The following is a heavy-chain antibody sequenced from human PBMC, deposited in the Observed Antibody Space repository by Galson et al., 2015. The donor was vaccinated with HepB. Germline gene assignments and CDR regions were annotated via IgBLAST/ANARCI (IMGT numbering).Heavy chain of an antibody. J-gene: IGHJ4*02. V-gene: IGHV3-21*01. CDR3: ARANWGYPLDY. Sequence: PLRLSCAASGFTFSSFAMHWVRQTPGKGLEWVAFISTSGVIYYVDSVKGRFTISGDNAKNSLFLQMNSLRVDDTAVYYCARANWGYPLDYWGQGTVVTVSS. CDR2: ISTSGVI. D-gene: IGHD7-27*01. CDR1: GFTFSSFA.